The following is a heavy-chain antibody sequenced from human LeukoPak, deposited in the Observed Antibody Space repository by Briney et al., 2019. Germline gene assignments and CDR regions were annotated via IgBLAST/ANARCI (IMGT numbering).Heavy chain of an antibody. V-gene: IGHV4-59*02. J-gene: IGHJ4*02. D-gene: IGHD6-13*01. CDR2: IYYSGST. CDR1: GGSVSSYY. CDR3: ARDIAAAGTHFDY. Sequence: SETLSLTCTVSGGSVSSYYWSWIRQPPGKGLEWIGYIYYSGSTNYNPSLESRVTISVDTSKNQFSLKLGSVTAADTAVYYCARDIAAAGTHFDYWGQGTLVTVFS.